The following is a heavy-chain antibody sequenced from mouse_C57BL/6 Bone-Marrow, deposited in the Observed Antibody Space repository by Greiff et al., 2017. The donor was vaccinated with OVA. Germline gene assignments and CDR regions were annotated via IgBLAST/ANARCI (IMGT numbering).Heavy chain of an antibody. D-gene: IGHD2-4*01. Sequence: QVQLQQSGAELVRPGASVTLSCKASGYTFTDYEMHWVKQTPVHGLEWIGAIDPETGGTAYNQKFKGKAILTADKSSSTAYMELRSLTSEDSAVYDCTREDYGNAMDYWGQGTSVTVSS. CDR2: IDPETGGT. J-gene: IGHJ4*01. V-gene: IGHV1-15*01. CDR1: GYTFTDYE. CDR3: TREDYGNAMDY.